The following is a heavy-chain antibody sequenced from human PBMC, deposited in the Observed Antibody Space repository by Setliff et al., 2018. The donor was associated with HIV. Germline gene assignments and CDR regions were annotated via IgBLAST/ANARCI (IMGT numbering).Heavy chain of an antibody. CDR3: ARALYGSDSLLDS. Sequence: GGSLRLSCGASGFTFTNYWMHWIRQVPGKGLVWVSRINYDRITTSHADSVQGRFTISRDNAKNTVYLQMNSLRVDDTAIYYCARALYGSDSLLDSWGQGTLVTVSS. CDR2: INYDRITT. J-gene: IGHJ4*02. D-gene: IGHD1-26*01. CDR1: GFTFTNYW. V-gene: IGHV3-74*01.